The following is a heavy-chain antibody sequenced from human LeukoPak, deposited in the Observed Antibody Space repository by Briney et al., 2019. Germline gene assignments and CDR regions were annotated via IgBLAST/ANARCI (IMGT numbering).Heavy chain of an antibody. Sequence: SETLSVTCTVSGGSISSGDYYWSWIRQPPGKGLEWIGCIYYSGSTYYNPSLKSRVTISVDTSKNQFSLKLSSVTAADTAVYYCAREGWGRAFDIRGQGTMVTVSS. CDR2: IYYSGST. CDR3: AREGWGRAFDI. D-gene: IGHD7-27*01. CDR1: GGSISSGDYY. J-gene: IGHJ3*02. V-gene: IGHV4-30-4*01.